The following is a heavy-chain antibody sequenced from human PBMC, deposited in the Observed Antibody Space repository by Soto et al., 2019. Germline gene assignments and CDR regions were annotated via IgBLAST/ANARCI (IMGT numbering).Heavy chain of an antibody. CDR3: ARSGAGYYDSSGYDY. CDR2: IYYSGST. Sequence: LSLTWTVSGGSISSYYWSWIRQPPGKGLEWIGYIYYSGSTNYNPSLKSRVTISVDTSKNQFSLKLSSVTAADTAVYYCARSGAGYYDSSGYDYWGQGTLVTVSS. J-gene: IGHJ4*02. V-gene: IGHV4-59*01. D-gene: IGHD3-22*01. CDR1: GGSISSYY.